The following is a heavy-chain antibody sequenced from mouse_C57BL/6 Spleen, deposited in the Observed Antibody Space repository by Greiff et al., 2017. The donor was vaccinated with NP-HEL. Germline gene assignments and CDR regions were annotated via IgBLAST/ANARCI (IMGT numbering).Heavy chain of an antibody. CDR3: ARQGRGNLVDY. D-gene: IGHD1-1*01. J-gene: IGHJ2*01. Sequence: VQLQQSGPELVKPGASVKISCKASGYAFSSSWMNWVKQRPGKGLEWIGRIYPGDGDTNYNGKFKGKATLTADKSSSTAYMQLSSLTSEDSAVYCCARQGRGNLVDYWGQGTTLTVSS. CDR2: IYPGDGDT. V-gene: IGHV1-82*01. CDR1: GYAFSSSW.